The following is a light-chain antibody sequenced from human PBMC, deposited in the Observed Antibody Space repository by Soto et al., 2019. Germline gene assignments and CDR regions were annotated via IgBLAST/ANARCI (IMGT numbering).Light chain of an antibody. J-gene: IGKJ2*01. CDR3: QQYGDSPRT. Sequence: EIVLTQSPGTLSLSPGERATLSCRASQSVSSNYLAWYQLKLGQAPRLLIYGASSRATGIPDRFSGSGSGTDFTLTISRLEPEDFAVYYCQQYGDSPRTFGQGTKLEIK. V-gene: IGKV3-20*01. CDR2: GAS. CDR1: QSVSSNY.